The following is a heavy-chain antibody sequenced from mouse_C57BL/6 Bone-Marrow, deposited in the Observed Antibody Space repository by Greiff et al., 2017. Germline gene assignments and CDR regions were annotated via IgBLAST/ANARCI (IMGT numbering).Heavy chain of an antibody. CDR1: GFSLSTFGMG. CDR2: IWWDDDT. D-gene: IGHD2-3*01. V-gene: IGHV8-8*01. J-gene: IGHJ3*01. Sequence: QVTLKVSGPGILQPSQTLSLTCSFSGFSLSTFGMGVGWIRQPSGKGLEWLAHIWWDDDTYYNPALKSRLTISKATSTHQVFLKSANVDTAKTATYYCARGWGCDGYYVSLAYWGQGTLVTVSA. CDR3: ARGWGCDGYYVSLAY.